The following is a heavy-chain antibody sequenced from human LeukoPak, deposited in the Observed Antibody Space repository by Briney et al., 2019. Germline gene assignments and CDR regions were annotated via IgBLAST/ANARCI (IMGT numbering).Heavy chain of an antibody. CDR3: ARDRGYCSGGSCYNWFDP. J-gene: IGHJ5*02. Sequence: SETLSLTCTVSGGSISSYYWSWIRQPAGKGLEWIGRIYTSGSTNYNPSLKSRVTMSVDTSKNQFSLKLSSVTAADTAVYYCARDRGYCSGGSCYNWFDPWGQGTLVTVFS. CDR1: GGSISSYY. CDR2: IYTSGST. V-gene: IGHV4-4*07. D-gene: IGHD2-15*01.